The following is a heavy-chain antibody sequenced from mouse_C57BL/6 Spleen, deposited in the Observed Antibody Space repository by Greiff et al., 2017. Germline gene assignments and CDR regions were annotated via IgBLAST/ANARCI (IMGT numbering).Heavy chain of an antibody. Sequence: VKLMESGAELVRPGASVKLSCKASGYTFTDYYINWVKQRPGQGLEWIARIYPGSGNTYYNEKFKGKATLTAEKSSSTAYMQLSSLTSEDSAVYFCARRTGTEGYAMDYWGQGTSVTVSS. CDR2: IYPGSGNT. D-gene: IGHD4-1*01. CDR1: GYTFTDYY. J-gene: IGHJ4*01. V-gene: IGHV1-76*01. CDR3: ARRTGTEGYAMDY.